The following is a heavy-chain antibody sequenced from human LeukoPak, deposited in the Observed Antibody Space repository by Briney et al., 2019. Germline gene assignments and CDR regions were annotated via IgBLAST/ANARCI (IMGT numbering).Heavy chain of an antibody. J-gene: IGHJ3*02. CDR2: IYYSGNT. CDR3: ARTYGSGLSAFDI. Sequence: PAETLSLTCTVSGGSISSGGYYWSWVRQHPGKGLEWIGYIYYSGNTYYNPSLKSLVTISVDTSKNQFSLKLSSVTAADTAVYYCARTYGSGLSAFDIWGQGTIVSVSS. CDR1: GGSISSGGYY. V-gene: IGHV4-31*01. D-gene: IGHD3-10*01.